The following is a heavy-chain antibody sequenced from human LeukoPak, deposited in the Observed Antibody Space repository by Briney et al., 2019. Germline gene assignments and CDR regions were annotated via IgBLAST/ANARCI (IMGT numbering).Heavy chain of an antibody. D-gene: IGHD2-2*01. CDR1: GFTFSNYA. V-gene: IGHV3-23*01. J-gene: IGHJ5*02. Sequence: GGSLRLSCAASGFTFSNYAMSWVRQAPGKGLEWVSAISGSGGTTYYADSVKGRFTISRDNSMNTLYLQMNSRRDEDTAVFYCARGDCSSTSCSSTPKNWFDPWGQGTLVSVSS. CDR3: ARGDCSSTSCSSTPKNWFDP. CDR2: ISGSGGTT.